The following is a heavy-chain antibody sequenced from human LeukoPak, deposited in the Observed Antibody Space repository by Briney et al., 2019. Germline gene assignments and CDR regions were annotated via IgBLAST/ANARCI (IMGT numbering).Heavy chain of an antibody. CDR3: AAYKYILSWSAFDF. J-gene: IGHJ3*01. V-gene: IGHV3-7*01. D-gene: IGHD6-13*01. CDR1: GFNSQTDW. Sequence: GGSLTLSCAVSGFNSQTDWMTWVRQAPGKGLEWVADIRQDGSDKYYVDAVKGRFIISRDKAKNSVSLHMNRLTVEDTAVYYCAAYKYILSWSAFDFWGRGTMVTVSS. CDR2: IRQDGSDK.